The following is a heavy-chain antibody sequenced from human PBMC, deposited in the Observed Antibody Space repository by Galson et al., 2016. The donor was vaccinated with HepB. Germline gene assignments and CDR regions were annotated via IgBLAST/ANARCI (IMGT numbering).Heavy chain of an antibody. CDR3: ANTYLNAFDI. Sequence: SLRLSCAASGFSFSNYGMHWVRQAPGKGLEWVAVISYDGSNKYYADSVKGRFTISRDNSKNTLFLQMNTLRAEDTAVYYCANTYLNAFDIWGQGTKVTVSS. CDR1: GFSFSNYG. CDR2: ISYDGSNK. J-gene: IGHJ3*02. V-gene: IGHV3-33*05. D-gene: IGHD2-2*01.